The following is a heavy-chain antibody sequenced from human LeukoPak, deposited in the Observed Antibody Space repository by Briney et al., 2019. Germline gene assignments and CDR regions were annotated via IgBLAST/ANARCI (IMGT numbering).Heavy chain of an antibody. CDR2: IYPGDSDT. J-gene: IGHJ4*02. CDR1: GSRFTTYW. Sequence: GASLKISSKGSGSRFTTYWIGWVRRMPGKGLEWMGIIYPGDSDTRTSPSFKGQVPISADKSISTAYLQWSGMEASAPARFSCARLGGSSSWYFDYWGQGTLVTVSS. CDR3: ARLGGSSSWYFDY. D-gene: IGHD6-13*01. V-gene: IGHV5-51*01.